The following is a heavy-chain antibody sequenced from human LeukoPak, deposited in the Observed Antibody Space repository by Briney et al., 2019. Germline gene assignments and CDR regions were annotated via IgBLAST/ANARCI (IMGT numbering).Heavy chain of an antibody. V-gene: IGHV4-59*01. CDR1: RGSITDNY. Sequence: SETLSLTCTVSRGSITDNYWSWIRQPPGKGLEWIGYVYYSGGGTNYNPSLKSRVTMSVDTSKNHFSLKLGSVTAADTAVYYCARGNSSGWYGGFDYRGQGILVTVSS. CDR2: VYYSGGGT. J-gene: IGHJ4*02. D-gene: IGHD6-19*01. CDR3: ARGNSSGWYGGFDY.